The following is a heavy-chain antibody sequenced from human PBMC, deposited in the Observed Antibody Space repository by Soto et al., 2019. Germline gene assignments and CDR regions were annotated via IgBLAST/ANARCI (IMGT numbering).Heavy chain of an antibody. V-gene: IGHV4-59*01. Sequence: PSETLSLTCTVSGDSISSYYWTWIRQPPGKGLEWIAFIYYGGSINYNPSLKSRLTISLDTSKNQFSLNLNSVTAADTAVYYCARGSLWFGALGADDPWGQGTLVTVSS. CDR1: GDSISSYY. CDR3: ARGSLWFGALGADDP. D-gene: IGHD3-10*01. CDR2: IYYGGSI. J-gene: IGHJ5*02.